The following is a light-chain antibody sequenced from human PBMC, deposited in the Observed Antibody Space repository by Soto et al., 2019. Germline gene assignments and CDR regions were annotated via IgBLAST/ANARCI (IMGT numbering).Light chain of an antibody. CDR1: SSDVGGYSY. CDR2: DVK. Sequence: QSALTQPRSVSGSPGQSVTISCTGTSSDVGGYSYVSWYQQHPGKAPKLMLSDVKTRPSGIPDRFPGSKSGNTASLTISGLQAEDEAGYYCLSYAGSYTFVFGSGTKVTVL. CDR3: LSYAGSYTFV. J-gene: IGLJ1*01. V-gene: IGLV2-11*01.